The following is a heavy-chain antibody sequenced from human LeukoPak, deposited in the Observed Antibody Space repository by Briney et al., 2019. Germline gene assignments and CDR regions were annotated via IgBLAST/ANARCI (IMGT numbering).Heavy chain of an antibody. Sequence: RPGGSLRLSCAASGFTFSSYAMSWVRQAPGKGLEWVSAISGSGGSTYYADSVNGRFTISRDNSKNTLYLQMNSLRAEDAAVYYCAILDFVVVPAALHNWGQGTLVTVSS. J-gene: IGHJ4*02. CDR1: GFTFSSYA. CDR2: ISGSGGST. D-gene: IGHD2-2*01. V-gene: IGHV3-23*01. CDR3: AILDFVVVPAALHN.